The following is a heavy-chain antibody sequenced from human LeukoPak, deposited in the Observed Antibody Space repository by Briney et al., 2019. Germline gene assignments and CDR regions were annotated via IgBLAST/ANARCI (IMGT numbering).Heavy chain of an antibody. J-gene: IGHJ3*02. CDR1: AFTFSTYW. Sequence: GGSLRLSCAVSAFTFSTYWMNWVRQAPGKGLEWVANIKQDGSEKSYVDSVKGRFTISRDNAKNSLYLQMNSLRAEDTAVYYCAREPFYDSSGYHNDAFDIWGQGTMVTVSS. CDR3: AREPFYDSSGYHNDAFDI. CDR2: IKQDGSEK. D-gene: IGHD3-22*01. V-gene: IGHV3-7*01.